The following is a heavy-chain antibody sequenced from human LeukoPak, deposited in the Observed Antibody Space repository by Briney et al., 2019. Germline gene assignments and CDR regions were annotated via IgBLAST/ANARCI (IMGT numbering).Heavy chain of an antibody. D-gene: IGHD4-23*01. CDR1: GGSISSGGYS. Sequence: PSETLSLTCAVSGGSISSGGYSWSWIRQPPGKGLEWIGYIYHSGSTNYNPSLKSRVTISVDTSKNQFSLKLSSVTAADTAVYYCARDSDYGGNPYYFDYWGQGTLVTVSS. CDR2: IYHSGST. V-gene: IGHV4-30-2*01. CDR3: ARDSDYGGNPYYFDY. J-gene: IGHJ4*02.